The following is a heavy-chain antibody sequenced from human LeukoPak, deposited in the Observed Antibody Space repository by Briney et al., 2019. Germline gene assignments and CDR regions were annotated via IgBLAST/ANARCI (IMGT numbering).Heavy chain of an antibody. CDR1: GGTFSSYA. CDR3: AIDYDSSGYLSGDAFDI. Sequence: SVKVSCKASGGTFSSYAISWVRQAPGQGLEWMGGIIPIFGTANYAQKFQGRVTITADESTSTAYMELSSLRSEGTAVYYCAIDYDSSGYLSGDAFDIWGQGTMVTVSS. CDR2: IIPIFGTA. V-gene: IGHV1-69*13. J-gene: IGHJ3*02. D-gene: IGHD3-22*01.